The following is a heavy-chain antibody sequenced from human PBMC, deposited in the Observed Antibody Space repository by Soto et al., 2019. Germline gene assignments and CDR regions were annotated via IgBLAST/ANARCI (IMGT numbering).Heavy chain of an antibody. V-gene: IGHV3-11*01. D-gene: IGHD3-16*01. J-gene: IGHJ5*02. CDR3: ARDDYTYGVS. CDR1: RFSFRDYF. CDR2: IGPYGNTI. Sequence: QVHLVESGGGMVKPGEPLRISCAASRFSFRDYFMSWIRQAPGKGLEWISYIGPYGNTIYYADSVKGRFVISRDDTTNALFLQMDNLRADDTAVYYGARDDYTYGVSWGQGTLVTVSS.